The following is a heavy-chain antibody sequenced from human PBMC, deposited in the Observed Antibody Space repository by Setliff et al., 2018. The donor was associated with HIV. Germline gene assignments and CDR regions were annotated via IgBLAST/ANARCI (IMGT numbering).Heavy chain of an antibody. CDR1: GGSLSDYS. CDR3: AKKGRYYYGSGVTTDYFDD. D-gene: IGHD3-10*01. CDR2: INHSGST. V-gene: IGHV4-34*01. Sequence: SETLSLTCAVYGGSLSDYSWNWIRQPPGKGLEWIAEINHSGSTNYNPSLKSRVTLSVDASKNQFSLKVKSVTAADTATYYCAKKGRYYYGSGVTTDYFDDWGQGTPVTVSS. J-gene: IGHJ4*02.